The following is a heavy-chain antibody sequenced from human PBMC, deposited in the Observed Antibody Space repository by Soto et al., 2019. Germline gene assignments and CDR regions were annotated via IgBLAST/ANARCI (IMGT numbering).Heavy chain of an antibody. CDR2: IIPIFGTA. V-gene: IGHV1-69*06. CDR1: GGTFSSYA. Sequence: SVKVSCKASGGTFSSYAISWVRQAPGQGLEWMGGIIPIFGTANYAQKFQGRVTITADKSTSTAYMELSSLRSEDTAVYYCARGREWLRSYGMDVWGQGTTVTVSS. J-gene: IGHJ6*02. CDR3: ARGREWLRSYGMDV. D-gene: IGHD5-12*01.